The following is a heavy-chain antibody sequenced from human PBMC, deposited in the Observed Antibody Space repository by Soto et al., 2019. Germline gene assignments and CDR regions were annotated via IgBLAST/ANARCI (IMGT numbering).Heavy chain of an antibody. V-gene: IGHV4-39*01. J-gene: IGHJ5*02. Sequence: PSETLSLTCTVSGGSISSSSYYWGWIRQPPGKGLEWIGSIYYSGSTYYNPSLKSRVTISVDTSKNQFSLKLSSVTAADTAVYYCARHLVRLVRSEWFDPWGQGTLVTV. CDR2: IYYSGST. CDR1: GGSISSSSYY. D-gene: IGHD3-10*01. CDR3: ARHLVRLVRSEWFDP.